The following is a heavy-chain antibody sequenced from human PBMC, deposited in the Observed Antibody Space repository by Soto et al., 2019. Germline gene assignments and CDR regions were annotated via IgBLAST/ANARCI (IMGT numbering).Heavy chain of an antibody. CDR2: IIGSGDSA. V-gene: IGHV3-23*01. D-gene: IGHD4-17*01. CDR1: GFSFNSYS. Sequence: EVQLLESGGGLVQPGGSLRLSCAASGFSFNSYSMSWVRQAPGKGLEWVAGIIGSGDSAYYADSVKGRFTISRDNSKNTLSLQMNSLRAGDTAIYYCARDWGTTTVTFDAFQHWGQGTLVAVSS. J-gene: IGHJ1*01. CDR3: ARDWGTTTVTFDAFQH.